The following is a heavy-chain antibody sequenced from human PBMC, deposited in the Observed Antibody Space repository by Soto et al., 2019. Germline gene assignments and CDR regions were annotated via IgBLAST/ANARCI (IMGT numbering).Heavy chain of an antibody. V-gene: IGHV3-23*01. CDR1: GFTFSDYA. J-gene: IGHJ5*02. CDR2: ISGYSGST. D-gene: IGHD6-13*01. CDR3: ARERSYISTSFWFDP. Sequence: EVQLLESGGGLVQPGGSLRLSCAASGFTFSDYAMSWVRQAPGKGLEWVSTISGYSGSTYYADSVKGRLTISRDNSKNILFLQLNSLRAEDTAVYSCARERSYISTSFWFDPWGQGTMVTVSS.